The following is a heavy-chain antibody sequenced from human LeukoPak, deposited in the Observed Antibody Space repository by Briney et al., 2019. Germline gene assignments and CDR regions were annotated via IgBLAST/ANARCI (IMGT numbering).Heavy chain of an antibody. V-gene: IGHV3-53*01. Sequence: GGSLRLSCAASGFTVSSNYMSWVRQAPGKGLEWVSVIYSGGSTYYADSVKGRFTISRDNSKNTLFLEMKSLRADDTAIYYCARVQVSAEGGELDPWGQGTLVIVSS. CDR1: GFTVSSNY. CDR3: ARVQVSAEGGELDP. D-gene: IGHD1-1*01. J-gene: IGHJ5*02. CDR2: IYSGGST.